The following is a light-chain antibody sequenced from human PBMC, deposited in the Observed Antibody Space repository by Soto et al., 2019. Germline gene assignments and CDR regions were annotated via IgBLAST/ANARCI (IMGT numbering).Light chain of an antibody. CDR3: QQTFSVPLT. V-gene: IGKV1-39*01. CDR2: AAS. CDR1: QGIANH. J-gene: IGKJ4*01. Sequence: DIQMTPSPSSLSASIGDTVTITCRPSQGIANHLNWYQHKPGKAPNRLIYAASTLHSGVPPRFSGSGSGTSFTLTITSLHPDDFATYFCQQTFSVPLTFGGGTKVE.